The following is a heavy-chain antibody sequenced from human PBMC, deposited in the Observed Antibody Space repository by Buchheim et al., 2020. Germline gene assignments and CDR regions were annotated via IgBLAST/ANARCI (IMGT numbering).Heavy chain of an antibody. D-gene: IGHD3-3*01. J-gene: IGHJ5*02. Sequence: QVQLQESGPGLVRPSQTLSLTCTVSGGSVSSARYYWSWSRKPAGKGFEWIGRIYTSGSTNYNPSLESRLSISLDTSENQVSLSLTSLTAEDTAVYYCARDDPIFGPNLWGQGTL. CDR1: GGSVSSARYY. CDR2: IYTSGST. CDR3: ARDDPIFGPNL. V-gene: IGHV4-61*02.